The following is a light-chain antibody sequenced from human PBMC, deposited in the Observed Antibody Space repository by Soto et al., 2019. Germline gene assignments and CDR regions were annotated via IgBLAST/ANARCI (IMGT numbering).Light chain of an antibody. V-gene: IGKV3-15*01. CDR2: DAS. CDR1: QSVSSN. Sequence: EIVMTQSPATLSVSPGERATLSCRASQSVSSNLAWYQQKPDQAPRLLIYDASTRASGIPARFSGSGSGTEFTLTISSLQSEDFAVYYCQQYDNWPPYTFGQGTKLEIK. J-gene: IGKJ2*01. CDR3: QQYDNWPPYT.